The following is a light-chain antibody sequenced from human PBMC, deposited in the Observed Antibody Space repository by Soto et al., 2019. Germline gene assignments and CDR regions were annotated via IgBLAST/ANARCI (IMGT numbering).Light chain of an antibody. CDR3: SSYTTCSTLV. Sequence: QSVLTQPASMSGSPGQSITISCTGTSSDVGGYDYVSWYLQHPGKAPKLMIYDVTNRPSGVPNRFSGSKSGNTASLTISGLQAEDEADYYCSSYTTCSTLVFGTGTKVTVL. CDR2: DVT. CDR1: SSDVGGYDY. V-gene: IGLV2-14*01. J-gene: IGLJ1*01.